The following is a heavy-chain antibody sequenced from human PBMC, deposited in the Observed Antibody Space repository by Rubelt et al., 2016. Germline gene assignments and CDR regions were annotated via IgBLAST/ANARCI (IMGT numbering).Heavy chain of an antibody. J-gene: IGHJ2*01. V-gene: IGHV1-18*01. CDR1: GYTFTSYG. D-gene: IGHD6-6*01. CDR2: ISAYNGNT. CDR3: ARDRIRIAARQGWYFDL. Sequence: QVQLVQSGAEVKKPGASVKVSCKASGYTFTSYGISWVRQAPGQGLEWMGWISAYNGNTNYAQKFQGRVTMTTDTSTSKAYMELRSLRADDTAGYYCARDRIRIAARQGWYFDLWGRGTLVTVSS.